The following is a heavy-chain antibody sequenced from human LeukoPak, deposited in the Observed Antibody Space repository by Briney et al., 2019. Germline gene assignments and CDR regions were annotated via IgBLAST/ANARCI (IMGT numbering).Heavy chain of an antibody. CDR3: ARDTGSSRYFDP. V-gene: IGHV4-59*12. D-gene: IGHD2-2*01. Sequence: PSETLSLTCTVSGGSISSYYWSWIRQPPGKGLEWIGYIYYSGSTNYNPSLKSRVTISVDTSKNQFSLKLSSVTAADTAVYYCARDTGSSRYFDPWGQGTLVTVSS. CDR1: GGSISSYY. CDR2: IYYSGST. J-gene: IGHJ5*02.